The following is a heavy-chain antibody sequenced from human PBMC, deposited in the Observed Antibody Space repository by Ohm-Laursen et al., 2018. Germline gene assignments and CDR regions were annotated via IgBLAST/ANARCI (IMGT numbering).Heavy chain of an antibody. V-gene: IGHV4-61*01. J-gene: IGHJ6*02. Sequence: TLSLTCTVSGGSVSSGSYYWSWIRQPPGKGLEWIGYIYYSGSTNYNPSLESRVTISVDTSKNQFSLKLSSVTAADTAVYYCARVECSGGSCYMGYYGMDVWGQGATVTVSS. D-gene: IGHD2-15*01. CDR2: IYYSGST. CDR3: ARVECSGGSCYMGYYGMDV. CDR1: GGSVSSGSYY.